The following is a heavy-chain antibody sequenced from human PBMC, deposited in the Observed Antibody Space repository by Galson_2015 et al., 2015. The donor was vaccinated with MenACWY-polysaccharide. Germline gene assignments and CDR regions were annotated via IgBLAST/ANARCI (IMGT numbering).Heavy chain of an antibody. J-gene: IGHJ3*01. CDR1: GFSLITKEVG. V-gene: IGHV2-5*02. CDR2: IYWDGDN. D-gene: IGHD3-16*01. Sequence: PALVKPTQTLTLTCTFSGFSLITKEVGVNWIRQPPGKALEWLAVIYWDGDNRYSPSLRSRLTVTKDTSKNQVVLTMTNMDPVDTATYYCAHVMITFGGVIGDDAFDVWGQGTMVTVSS. CDR3: AHVMITFGGVIGDDAFDV.